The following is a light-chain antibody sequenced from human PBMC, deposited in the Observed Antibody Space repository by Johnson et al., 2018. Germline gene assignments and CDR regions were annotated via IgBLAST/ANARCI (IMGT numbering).Light chain of an antibody. J-gene: IGLJ1*01. CDR3: GTGDSSLSAGNG. V-gene: IGLV1-51*02. CDR2: ENN. Sequence: QSVLTQTPSVSAAPGQKVTISCSGSSSNIGNNYVSWYQQLPGTAPKLLIYENNKRPSGIPDRFSGSKSGTSATLGITGLQTGDEADYYCGTGDSSLSAGNGFGTGTKVTVL. CDR1: SSNIGNNY.